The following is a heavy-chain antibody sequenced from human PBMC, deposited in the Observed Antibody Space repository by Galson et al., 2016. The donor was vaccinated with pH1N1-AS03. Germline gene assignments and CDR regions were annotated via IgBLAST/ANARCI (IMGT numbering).Heavy chain of an antibody. Sequence: PALVKPTQTLTLTCTFSGFSFTTSEVGVGWIRQPPGKALEWLALIWWDDDKRYSPFLKSRVTVTKDTSKNQVVLTMTNMDAVDTATYFCAQLPRNFDSRGFYSLDDMGVWGQGTTVTVSS. CDR3: AQLPRNFDSRGFYSLDDMGV. CDR1: GFSFTTSEVG. J-gene: IGHJ6*02. D-gene: IGHD3-22*01. CDR2: IWWDDDK. V-gene: IGHV2-5*02.